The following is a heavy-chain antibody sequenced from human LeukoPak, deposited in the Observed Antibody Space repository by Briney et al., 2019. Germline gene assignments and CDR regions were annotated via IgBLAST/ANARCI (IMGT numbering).Heavy chain of an antibody. CDR1: GYTLTELS. CDR2: FDPEDGET. J-gene: IGHJ4*02. V-gene: IGHV1-24*01. D-gene: IGHD3-22*01. CDR3: ATEYHYDRVVDYYFDY. Sequence: GASVKVSCKVSGYTLTELSMHWVRQAPGKGLEWMGGFDPEDGETIYAQKFQGRVTMTEDTSTDTAYMELSSLRSEDTAVYYCATEYHYDRVVDYYFDYWGQGTLVTVSS.